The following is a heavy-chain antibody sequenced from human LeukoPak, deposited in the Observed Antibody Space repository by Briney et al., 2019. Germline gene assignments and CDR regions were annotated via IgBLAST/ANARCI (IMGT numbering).Heavy chain of an antibody. Sequence: GASVKVSCKASGYTFTGYYMHWVRQAPGQGLEWMGCLNPNSGGTNYAQKFQGRVTMTRDTSISTAYMELSRLRSDDTAVYYCARGLHYYDSSGYYFGFDYWGQGTLVTVSS. CDR3: ARGLHYYDSSGYYFGFDY. D-gene: IGHD3-22*01. CDR2: LNPNSGGT. V-gene: IGHV1-2*02. CDR1: GYTFTGYY. J-gene: IGHJ4*02.